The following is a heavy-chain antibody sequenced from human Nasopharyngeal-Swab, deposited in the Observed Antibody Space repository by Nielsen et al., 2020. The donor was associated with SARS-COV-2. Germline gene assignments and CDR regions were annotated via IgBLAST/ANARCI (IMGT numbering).Heavy chain of an antibody. D-gene: IGHD3-22*01. CDR2: ISSSSSYI. V-gene: IGHV3-21*04. CDR1: GFTFSSYS. CDR3: AKDYYDSSGYHPDAFDI. J-gene: IGHJ3*02. Sequence: GGSLRLSCAASGFTFSSYSMNWVRQAPGKGLEWVSSISSSSSYIYYADSMKGRFTISRDNAKNSLCLQMNSLRAEDTAVYYCAKDYYDSSGYHPDAFDIWGQGTMVTVSS.